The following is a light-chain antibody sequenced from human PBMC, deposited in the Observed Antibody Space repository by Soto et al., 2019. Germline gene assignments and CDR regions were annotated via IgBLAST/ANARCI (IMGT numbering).Light chain of an antibody. CDR3: QQRRAWPPCT. J-gene: IGKJ2*02. CDR2: DAT. Sequence: EIVLTQSPGTLSLSPGERATLSCRASQSVGKPLAWYQQKLGQAPRLLIYDATNRATGIPARFSGSVSGAYFTLNISSVEPEDFAVYYCQQRRAWPPCTFGQGNRLEIK. CDR1: QSVGKP. V-gene: IGKV3-11*01.